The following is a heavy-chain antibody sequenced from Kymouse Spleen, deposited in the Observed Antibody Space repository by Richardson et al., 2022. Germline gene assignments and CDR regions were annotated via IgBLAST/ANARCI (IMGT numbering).Heavy chain of an antibody. J-gene: IGHJ6*02. CDR2: IRSKANSYAT. D-gene: IGHD1-20*01,IGHD1-7*01. Sequence: EVQLVESGGGLVQPGGSLKLSCAASGFTFSGSAMHWVRQASGKGLEWVGRIRSKANSYATAYAASVKGRFTISRDDSKNTAYLQMNSLKTEDTAVYYCTSRYNWNHYYYYGMDVWGQGTTVTVSS. CDR1: GFTFSGSA. CDR3: TSRYNWNHYYYYGMDV. V-gene: IGHV3-73*02.